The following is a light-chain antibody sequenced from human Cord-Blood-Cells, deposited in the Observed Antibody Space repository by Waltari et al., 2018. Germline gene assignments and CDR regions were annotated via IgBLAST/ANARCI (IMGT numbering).Light chain of an antibody. J-gene: IGLJ1*01. Sequence: QSALTQPAPVSGSPGQSITISWTGTSSDVGGYNYLSWYQQHPGKAPKPMIYDVSNRPSGVSNRFSGSKSGNTASLTISGLQAEDEADYYCSSYTSSSTRVFGTGTKVTVL. CDR1: SSDVGGYNY. V-gene: IGLV2-14*01. CDR3: SSYTSSSTRV. CDR2: DVS.